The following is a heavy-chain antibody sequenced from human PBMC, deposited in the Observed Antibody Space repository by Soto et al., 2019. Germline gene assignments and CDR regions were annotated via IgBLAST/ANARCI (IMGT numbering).Heavy chain of an antibody. J-gene: IGHJ4*02. CDR2: IYYSGTT. D-gene: IGHD1-26*01. V-gene: IGHV4-28*01. CDR1: GYSISSSNW. Sequence: QVQLQESGPGLVKPSDTLSLTCAVSGYSISSSNWWGWIRQPPGKGLEWIGYIYYSGTTYYNPYLKSRVTRSVDTSKNQFSLKLTSVTAVDTAVYYCARREIQGPIDYWGQGTLVTVSS. CDR3: ARREIQGPIDY.